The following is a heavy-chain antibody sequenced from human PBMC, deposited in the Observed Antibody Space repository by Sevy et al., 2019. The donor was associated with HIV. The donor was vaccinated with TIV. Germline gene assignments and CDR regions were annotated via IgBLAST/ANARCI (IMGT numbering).Heavy chain of an antibody. V-gene: IGHV4-34*01. CDR1: GGSFSGYY. Sequence: SETLSLTCAVYGGSFSGYYWSWIRQPPGKGLEWIGEINHSGSTNYNPSLKSRVTISVDTSKNQFSLKLSSATAADTAVYYCAKMTYGSGSSWGQGTLVTVSS. J-gene: IGHJ4*02. D-gene: IGHD3-10*01. CDR3: AKMTYGSGSS. CDR2: INHSGST.